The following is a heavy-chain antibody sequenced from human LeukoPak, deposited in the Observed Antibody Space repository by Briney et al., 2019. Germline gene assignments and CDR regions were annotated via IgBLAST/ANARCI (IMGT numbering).Heavy chain of an antibody. CDR1: GFTFSSYA. CDR2: ISGSGGST. D-gene: IGHD3-22*01. V-gene: IGHV3-23*01. CDR3: ATYDSSGYYSADY. J-gene: IGHJ4*02. Sequence: GGSLRLSCAASGFTFSSYAMSWVRQAPGKGLEWVSAISGSGGSTYYADSVKGRFTISRDNSKNTLYLQMNSLRAEDTAVYYCATYDSSGYYSADYWGQGTLVTVSS.